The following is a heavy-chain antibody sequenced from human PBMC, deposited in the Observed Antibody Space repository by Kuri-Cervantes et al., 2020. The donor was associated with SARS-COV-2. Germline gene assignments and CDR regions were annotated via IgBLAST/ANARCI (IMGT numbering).Heavy chain of an antibody. CDR1: GFTFSSYG. CDR3: AKDLCGGDCPPLDY. D-gene: IGHD2-21*01. CDR2: ISYDGSNK. V-gene: IGHV3-30*18. J-gene: IGHJ4*02. Sequence: GESLKISCAASGFTFSSYGMHWVRQAPGKGLGWVAVISYDGSNKYYADSVKGRFTISRDNSKNTLYLQMNSLRAEDTAVYYCAKDLCGGDCPPLDYWGQGTLVTVSS.